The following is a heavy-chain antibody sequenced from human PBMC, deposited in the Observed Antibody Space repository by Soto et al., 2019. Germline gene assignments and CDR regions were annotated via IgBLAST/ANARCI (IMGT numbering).Heavy chain of an antibody. CDR3: VRNWRYYGGDYYYGMDA. Sequence: SGPTLVNPTQTLTLTCTFSGFSLNTGGVGVGWVRQPRGKAMGWLALIYWDDDERYRPSLRSRLNITKDTINNQVVLTMTNMDPEDTATYYCVRNWRYYGGDYYYGMDAWGQGTTVTVSS. D-gene: IGHD3-10*01. V-gene: IGHV2-5*02. CDR2: IYWDDDE. J-gene: IGHJ6*02. CDR1: GFSLNTGGVG.